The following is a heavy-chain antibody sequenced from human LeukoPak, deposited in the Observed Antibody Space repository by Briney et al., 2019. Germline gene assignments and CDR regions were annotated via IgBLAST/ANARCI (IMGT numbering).Heavy chain of an antibody. Sequence: GGSLRLSCAASGFTFSSYNMNWVRQAPGKGLVWVSRINSDGSSTYYADSVKGRFTISRDNSKNTLYLQMNSLRAEDTAVYYCAKGTYGSGTYGSIDYWGQGTLVTVSS. J-gene: IGHJ4*02. CDR3: AKGTYGSGTYGSIDY. V-gene: IGHV3-23*01. CDR2: INSDGSST. CDR1: GFTFSSYN. D-gene: IGHD3-10*01.